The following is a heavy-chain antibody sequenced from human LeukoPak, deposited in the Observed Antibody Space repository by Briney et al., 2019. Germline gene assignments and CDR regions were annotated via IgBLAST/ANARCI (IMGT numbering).Heavy chain of an antibody. V-gene: IGHV3-21*01. D-gene: IGHD3-10*01. CDR1: GFTFSSYS. Sequence: GGSLRLSCAASGFTFSSYSMNWGRQAPGKGLEWFSSISSSSSYIYYADAVKGRFTISRDNAKNSLYLQMNSLRAEDTAVYYCALLWFGELLPWGQGTLVTVSS. CDR2: ISSSSSYI. J-gene: IGHJ5*02. CDR3: ALLWFGELLP.